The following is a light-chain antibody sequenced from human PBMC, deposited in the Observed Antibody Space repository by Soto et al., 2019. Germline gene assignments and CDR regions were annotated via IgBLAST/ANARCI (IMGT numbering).Light chain of an antibody. J-gene: IGKJ1*01. CDR3: QQYDSSPWT. CDR2: GAS. V-gene: IGKV3-20*01. Sequence: ELVLTQSPGTLSLSPGESATLSCRASQSVSSSSLAWYQQKPGQTPRLLIYGASSRATGIPARFSGSGSGTDFTLTISRLEPEDFAAYYCQQYDSSPWTVGQGTKVDIK. CDR1: QSVSSSS.